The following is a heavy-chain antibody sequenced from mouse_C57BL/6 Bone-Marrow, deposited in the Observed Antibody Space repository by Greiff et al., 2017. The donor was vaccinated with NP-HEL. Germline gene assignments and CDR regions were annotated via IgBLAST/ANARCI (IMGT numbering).Heavy chain of an antibody. CDR1: GYTFTSYW. CDR2: INPSSGYT. D-gene: IGHD2-12*01. Sequence: QVQLQQSGAELAKPGASVKLSCKASGYTFTSYWMHWVKQRPGQGLEWIGYINPSSGYTKYNQKFKDKATLTADTSSSTAYMQLSSLTYEDSAVSYCSYNYDDGWFAYWGQGTLVTVAA. CDR3: SYNYDDGWFAY. V-gene: IGHV1-7*01. J-gene: IGHJ3*01.